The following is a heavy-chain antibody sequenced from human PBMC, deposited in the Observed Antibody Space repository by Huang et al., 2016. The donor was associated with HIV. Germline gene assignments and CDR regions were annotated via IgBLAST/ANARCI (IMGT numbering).Heavy chain of an antibody. CDR2: IVPVLATT. D-gene: IGHD6-19*01. CDR1: GGTFSSYA. Sequence: QVRLVQSGAEVRKPGSSVKVSCKASGGTFSSYAISWVRQAPGRGLEWRGGIVPVLATTTYAQTSQGRVTITADESTSTVYMELSGLSSEDTAIYYCAKDFSYSSGWYTDAFNVWGQGTRVVVSS. J-gene: IGHJ3*01. CDR3: AKDFSYSSGWYTDAFNV. V-gene: IGHV1-69*12.